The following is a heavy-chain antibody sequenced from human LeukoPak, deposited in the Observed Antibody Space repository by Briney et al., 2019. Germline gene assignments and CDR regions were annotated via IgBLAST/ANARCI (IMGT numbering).Heavy chain of an antibody. Sequence: GGSLRLSCAASGFTFSEYYMTWIRQAPGKGLEWLSYISPGGRAIYYADSMKGRLTISRDNAKKSLDLQMNSLRAKDTAVYSCAKNQWELTDWGQGTLVTVSS. V-gene: IGHV3-11*01. J-gene: IGHJ4*02. D-gene: IGHD1-26*01. CDR3: AKNQWELTD. CDR2: ISPGGRAI. CDR1: GFTFSEYY.